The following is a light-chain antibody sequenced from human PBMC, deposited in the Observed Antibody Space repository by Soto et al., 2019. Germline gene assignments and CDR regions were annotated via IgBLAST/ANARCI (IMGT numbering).Light chain of an antibody. CDR1: QSVINN. CDR2: AVS. V-gene: IGKV3D-15*01. CDR3: QQGDNWPWT. Sequence: EIVMTQSPATLSVSPGERATLSYRASQSVINNLAWYQQKPGQAPRLLIYAVSTRATGIPARFSGSGSGTEFTLTISSLQSEDFAVYYCQQGDNWPWTFGQGTKVEIK. J-gene: IGKJ1*01.